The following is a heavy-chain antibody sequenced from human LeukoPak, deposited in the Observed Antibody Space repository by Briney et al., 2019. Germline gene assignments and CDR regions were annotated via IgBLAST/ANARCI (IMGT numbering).Heavy chain of an antibody. CDR2: FYYSGAT. CDR3: ARKWLSDAFDI. Sequence: PETLSLTCTVSGGSITSSYWSWLRQPPGKGLQWIGYFYYSGATNYNPSLKSRVTISVDTSKNQFSLKLSSVTAADTAVYYCARKWLSDAFDIWGQGTMVTVSS. D-gene: IGHD3-22*01. CDR1: GGSITSSY. J-gene: IGHJ3*02. V-gene: IGHV4-59*01.